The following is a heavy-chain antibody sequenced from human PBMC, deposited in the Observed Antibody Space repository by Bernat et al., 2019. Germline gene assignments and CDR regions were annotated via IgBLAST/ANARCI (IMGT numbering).Heavy chain of an antibody. J-gene: IGHJ2*01. CDR3: AKDDCAGDCHYWYFDL. Sequence: EVQLLESGGGLVQPGGSLRLSCAASGFTFTSYAMSWVRQAPGKGLEWVSAIRVSGGSTYYADSVKGRFTMSRDNAKSTLYLQMNSVRAEDTAVYYWAKDDCAGDCHYWYFDLWGRGTLVTVSS. CDR2: IRVSGGST. V-gene: IGHV3-23*01. CDR1: GFTFTSYA. D-gene: IGHD2-21*02.